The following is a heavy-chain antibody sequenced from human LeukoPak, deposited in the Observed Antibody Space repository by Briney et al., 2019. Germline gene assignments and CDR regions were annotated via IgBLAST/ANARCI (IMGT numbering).Heavy chain of an antibody. V-gene: IGHV1-69*01. D-gene: IGHD2-2*01. J-gene: IGHJ3*02. Sequence: SVKVSCKASGGTFSSYAISWVRQAPGQGLEWMGGIIPIFGTANYAQKFQGRVTITADESTSTAYMELSSLRSEDTAVYYCARAACSSTSCYRSAFDIWGQGTMVTVSS. CDR2: IIPIFGTA. CDR1: GGTFSSYA. CDR3: ARAACSSTSCYRSAFDI.